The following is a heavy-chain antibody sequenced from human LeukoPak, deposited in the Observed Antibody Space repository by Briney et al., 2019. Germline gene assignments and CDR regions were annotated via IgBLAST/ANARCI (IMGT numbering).Heavy chain of an antibody. CDR2: INSDGSST. Sequence: GSLRLSCAASGFTFSSYAMNWVRQAPGKGLVWVSRINSDGSSTSYADSVKGQFTISRDNAKNTLYLQMNSLRAEDTAVYYCARGDDFWSGGDCWGQGTLVTVSS. CDR3: ARGDDFWSGGDC. V-gene: IGHV3-74*01. CDR1: GFTFSSYA. D-gene: IGHD3-3*01. J-gene: IGHJ4*02.